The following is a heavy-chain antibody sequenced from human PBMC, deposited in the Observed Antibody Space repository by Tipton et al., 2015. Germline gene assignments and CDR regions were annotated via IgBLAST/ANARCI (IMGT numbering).Heavy chain of an antibody. CDR1: GFTFSDYY. Sequence: SLRLSCAASGFTFSDYYMTWIRQAPGKGLEWLSYISSGGRTIYYADSVKGRFTISRDNAKNSLYLQMNSLRAEDTAVYYCARVVRLPFDPWGQGTLVTVSS. D-gene: IGHD1-1*01. V-gene: IGHV3-11*01. J-gene: IGHJ5*02. CDR3: ARVVRLPFDP. CDR2: ISSGGRTI.